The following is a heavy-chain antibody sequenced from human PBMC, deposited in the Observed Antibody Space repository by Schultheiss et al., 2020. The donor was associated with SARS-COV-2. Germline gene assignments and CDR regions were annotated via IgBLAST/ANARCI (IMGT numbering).Heavy chain of an antibody. V-gene: IGHV3-23*01. D-gene: IGHD6-6*01. Sequence: GGSLRLSCAASGFTFSSYAMNWVRQAPGKGLEWVSAISGSGGSTYYADSVKGRFTISRDNSKNSLYLQMNSLRDEDTAVYYCARGEYSTGYMDVWGKGTTVTVSS. CDR1: GFTFSSYA. J-gene: IGHJ6*03. CDR2: ISGSGGST. CDR3: ARGEYSTGYMDV.